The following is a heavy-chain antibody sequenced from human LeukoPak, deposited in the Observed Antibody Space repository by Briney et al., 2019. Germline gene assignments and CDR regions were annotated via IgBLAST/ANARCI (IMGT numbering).Heavy chain of an antibody. V-gene: IGHV1-2*02. CDR3: AREGGDSGESVAFDI. J-gene: IGHJ3*02. D-gene: IGHD3-16*01. CDR2: INPNSGGT. CDR1: GYTFTGYF. Sequence: ASVKVSCKASGYTFTGYFMHWVRQAPGQGLEWMGWINPNSGGTSYAQKFQGRVTMTRDTSISTAYMELSRLRSDDTAVYYCAREGGDSGESVAFDIWGQGTMVTVSS.